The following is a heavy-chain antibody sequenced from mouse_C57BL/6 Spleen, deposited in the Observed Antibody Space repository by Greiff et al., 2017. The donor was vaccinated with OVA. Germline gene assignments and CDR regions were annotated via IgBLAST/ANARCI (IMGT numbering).Heavy chain of an antibody. J-gene: IGHJ4*01. CDR1: GFTFSDYG. V-gene: IGHV5-17*01. Sequence: EVMLVESGGGLVKPGGSLKLSCAASGFTFSDYGMHWVRQAPEKGLEWVAYISSGSSTIYYADTVKGRFTISRDNAKNTLFLQMTSLRSEDTAMYYCARREDYGAMDYWGQGTSVTVSS. CDR3: ARREDYGAMDY. CDR2: ISSGSSTI.